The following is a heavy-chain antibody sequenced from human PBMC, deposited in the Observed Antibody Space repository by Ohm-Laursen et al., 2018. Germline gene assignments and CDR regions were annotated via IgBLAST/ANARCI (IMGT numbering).Heavy chain of an antibody. CDR1: GFTFSTYW. J-gene: IGHJ6*02. V-gene: IGHV3-7*01. CDR3: ARDLWPITFGGVIALSYYYGMDV. D-gene: IGHD3-16*02. CDR2: INQDGSEK. Sequence: SLRLSCSASGFTFSTYWMNWFRQAPGKGLESVASINQDGSEKYFVDSVRGRFTISRDNSKNTLYLQMNSLRAEDTAVYYCARDLWPITFGGVIALSYYYGMDVWGQGTTVTVSS.